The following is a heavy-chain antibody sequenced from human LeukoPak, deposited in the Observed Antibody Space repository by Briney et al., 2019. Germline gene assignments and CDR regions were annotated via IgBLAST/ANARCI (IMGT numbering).Heavy chain of an antibody. D-gene: IGHD3-3*01. CDR3: ARQYYDFWSGYYPYAFDI. V-gene: IGHV4-39*01. J-gene: IGHJ3*02. CDR2: IHSIGST. CDR1: GGSISSGSFF. Sequence: SETLSLTCTLSGGSISSGSFFWDWIRQPPGKGLEWLRSIHSIGSTYYNPSLKSRVTISVDTSKNQFSLKLSSVTAADTAVYYCARQYYDFWSGYYPYAFDIWGQGTMVTVSS.